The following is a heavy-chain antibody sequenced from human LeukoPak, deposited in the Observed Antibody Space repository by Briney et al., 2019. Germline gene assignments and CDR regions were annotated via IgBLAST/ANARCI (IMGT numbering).Heavy chain of an antibody. D-gene: IGHD3-22*01. Sequence: PGGSLRLSCAASGFSINYYAMHWVRQAPGKGLEWVAVISYDGSNKYYADSVKGRFTISRDNSKNTLYLQMNSLRAEDTAVYYCAKDSAPAYYYDSSGYYYVGYFQHWGQGTLVTVSS. V-gene: IGHV3-30*18. CDR1: GFSINYYA. CDR3: AKDSAPAYYYDSSGYYYVGYFQH. J-gene: IGHJ1*01. CDR2: ISYDGSNK.